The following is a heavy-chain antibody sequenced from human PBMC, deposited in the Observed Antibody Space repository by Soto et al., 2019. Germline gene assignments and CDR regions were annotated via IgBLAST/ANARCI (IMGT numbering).Heavy chain of an antibody. D-gene: IGHD2-2*01. CDR2: IYYSGTT. CDR1: GGSISSSSYY. CDR3: ARQFNIVLVPVGTDY. Sequence: PSETLSLTCTVSGGSISSSSYYWSWIRQPPGKGLEWIGSIYYSGTTYYNPSLKSRVTISVDTSKNQFSLKLSSVTAADAAVYYCARQFNIVLVPVGTDYWGQGTLVTVS. J-gene: IGHJ4*02. V-gene: IGHV4-39*01.